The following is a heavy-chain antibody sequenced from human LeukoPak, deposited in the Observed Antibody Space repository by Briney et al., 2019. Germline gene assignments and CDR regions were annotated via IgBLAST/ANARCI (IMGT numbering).Heavy chain of an antibody. J-gene: IGHJ4*02. V-gene: IGHV4-59*08. CDR2: IYYSGST. CDR3: ARHGARIAAAPFDY. Sequence: SETLSLTCTVSGGSISSYYWSWFRQPPGKGLEWIGYIYYSGSTNYSPSLKSRVTISVDTSKNQFSLKLSSVTAADTAVYYCARHGARIAAAPFDYWGQGTLVTVSS. CDR1: GGSISSYY. D-gene: IGHD6-13*01.